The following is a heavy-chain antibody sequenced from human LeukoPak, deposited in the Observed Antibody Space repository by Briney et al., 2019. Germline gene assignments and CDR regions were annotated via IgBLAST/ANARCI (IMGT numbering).Heavy chain of an antibody. V-gene: IGHV4-34*01. CDR2: INHSGST. Sequence: SETLSLTCAVYGGSFSGYYWTWIRQPPGKGLEWIGEINHSGSTNYNPSLKSRVTISVDTSKSQFSLKLSYVTAADTAIYFCARRGLRFLESVKYSWFDPWGQGTLVTVSS. CDR1: GGSFSGYY. CDR3: ARRGLRFLESVKYSWFDP. J-gene: IGHJ5*02. D-gene: IGHD3-3*01.